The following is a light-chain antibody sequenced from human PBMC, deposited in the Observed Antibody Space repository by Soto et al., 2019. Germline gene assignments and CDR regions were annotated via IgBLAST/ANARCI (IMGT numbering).Light chain of an antibody. CDR1: QSVSSN. V-gene: IGKV3-15*01. CDR3: QQYNNWPSIP. J-gene: IGKJ5*01. CDR2: GAS. Sequence: EIVMTQSPATLSVSPGERATLSCRASQSVSSNLAWYQQKPSQAPRLLIYGASTRATGIPARFSGSGSGTEFTLTISSLYSEDFAIYYCQQYNNWPSIPCGQGTRLEIK.